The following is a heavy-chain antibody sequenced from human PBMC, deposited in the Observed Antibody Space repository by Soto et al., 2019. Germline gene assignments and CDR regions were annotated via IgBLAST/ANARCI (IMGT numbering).Heavy chain of an antibody. V-gene: IGHV1-69*13. Sequence: GASVKVSCKASGGTFSSYAISWVRQAPGQGLEWMGGIIPIFGTANYAQKFQGRVTITADESTSTAYMELSSLRSEDTAVYYCARDRTYCISTSCYSPSFDYWGQGTMVTVSS. CDR1: GGTFSSYA. CDR3: ARDRTYCISTSCYSPSFDY. J-gene: IGHJ4*02. D-gene: IGHD2-2*02. CDR2: IIPIFGTA.